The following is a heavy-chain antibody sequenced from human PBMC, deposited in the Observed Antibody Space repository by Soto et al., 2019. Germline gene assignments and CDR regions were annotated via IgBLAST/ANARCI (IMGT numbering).Heavy chain of an antibody. CDR2: LDASGNT. J-gene: IGHJ6*02. CDR3: ARYSNNWFQTEGMDV. D-gene: IGHD6-13*01. Sequence: SDSLSLTCPVSVYTITTYYWSWLRPPAGEGLEWIGRLDASGNTNYTPSLNSRVTMSIDTSKKQFSLKLTSVTAADTAIYYCARYSNNWFQTEGMDVWGQGTTVTVS. CDR1: VYTITTYY. V-gene: IGHV4-4*07.